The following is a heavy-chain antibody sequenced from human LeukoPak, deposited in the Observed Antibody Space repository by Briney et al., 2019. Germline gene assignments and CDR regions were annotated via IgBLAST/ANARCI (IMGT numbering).Heavy chain of an antibody. V-gene: IGHV1-69*05. CDR3: AREATTGYAFDI. CDR1: GGTFSSYA. J-gene: IGHJ3*02. D-gene: IGHD1-26*01. CDR2: IIPIFGTA. Sequence: ASVKVSCKASGGTFSSYAISWVRQAPGQGLEWMGGIIPIFGTANYAQKFQGRVTITTDESTSTAYMELSSLRSKDTAVYYCAREATTGYAFDIWGQGTMVTVSS.